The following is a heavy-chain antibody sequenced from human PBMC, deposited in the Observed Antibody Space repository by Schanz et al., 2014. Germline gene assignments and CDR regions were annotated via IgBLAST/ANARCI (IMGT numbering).Heavy chain of an antibody. D-gene: IGHD1-26*01. V-gene: IGHV3-7*01. CDR2: IKQDESER. CDR3: VKDLQRELLRDDHYYGMDV. CDR1: GFTFSTYW. Sequence: EVQLVESGGGLVQPGGSLRLSCAASGFTFSTYWMSWVRQAPGKGLEWVANIKQDESERSYVDSVKGRFTISRDNAKNSLYLQMNSLRAEDTAVYYCVKDLQRELLRDDHYYGMDVWGQGTTVTVSS. J-gene: IGHJ6*02.